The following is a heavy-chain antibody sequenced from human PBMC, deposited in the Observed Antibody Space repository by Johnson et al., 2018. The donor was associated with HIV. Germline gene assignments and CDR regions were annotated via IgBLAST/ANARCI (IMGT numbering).Heavy chain of an antibody. CDR1: GFTFINAW. CDR2: IYSKTDGGTT. V-gene: IGHV3-15*01. J-gene: IGHJ3*02. CDR3: TTEAYSSSSAAFDI. D-gene: IGHD6-6*01. Sequence: VQLVESGGGSAKPAGSPRLSCAASGFTFINAWMSWVRQAPGKGLEWVGRIYSKTDGGTTDYAAPVKGRFTISRDDSKNTLYLQMNSLKTEDTAVYYCTTEAYSSSSAAFDIWGQGTMVTVSS.